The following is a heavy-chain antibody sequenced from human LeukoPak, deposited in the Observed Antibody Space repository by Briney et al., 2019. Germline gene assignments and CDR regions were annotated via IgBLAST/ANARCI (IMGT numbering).Heavy chain of an antibody. Sequence: SVKVSCKASGGTFSSYAISWVRQAPGQGLEWMGRIIPILGIANYAQTFQGRVTITADKSTSTAYMDLSSLRSEDTAVYYCARASIVATIILDYWVQGTMVSVCS. CDR3: ARASIVATIILDY. V-gene: IGHV1-69*04. J-gene: IGHJ4*02. CDR2: IIPILGIA. CDR1: GGTFSSYA. D-gene: IGHD5-12*01.